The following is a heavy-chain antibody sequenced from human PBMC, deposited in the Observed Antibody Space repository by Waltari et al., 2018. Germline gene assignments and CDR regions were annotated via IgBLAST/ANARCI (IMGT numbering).Heavy chain of an antibody. CDR2: IIPMFGRT. J-gene: IGHJ6*03. V-gene: IGHV1-69*12. CDR1: GGTFGSYA. D-gene: IGHD3-10*01. Sequence: QVQLVQSGAEVKKPGSSVKVSCKASGGTFGSYAFSWVRMAPGQGLGWLGGIIPMFGRTNYPQNFQDRAKITAEESTSIAYMELGGLRFDDTAVYFCARGGGRGGSFSFHMDVWGKGTTVTISS. CDR3: ARGGGRGGSFSFHMDV.